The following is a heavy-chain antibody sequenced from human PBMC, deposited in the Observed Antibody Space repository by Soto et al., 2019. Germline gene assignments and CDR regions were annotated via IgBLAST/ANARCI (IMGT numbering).Heavy chain of an antibody. Sequence: SETLSLTFAVSGGSISSGGYSWSLIRQPPAKGLEWIRYIYHSGKHYYNPYLPSRVNISVARSQNQFSLTLSSVTAADTAVHYCARAHYGDYGYGMDVWGQGTTVTVS. D-gene: IGHD4-17*01. CDR3: ARAHYGDYGYGMDV. CDR2: IYHSGKH. CDR1: GGSISSGGYS. J-gene: IGHJ6*02. V-gene: IGHV4-30-2*01.